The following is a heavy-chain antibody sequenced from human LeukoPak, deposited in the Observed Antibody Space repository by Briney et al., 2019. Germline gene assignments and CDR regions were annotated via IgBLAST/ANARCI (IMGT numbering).Heavy chain of an antibody. D-gene: IGHD2-15*01. CDR3: AKAGAVVVVAAKYFDY. J-gene: IGHJ4*02. CDR2: ISYDGSNK. V-gene: IGHV3-30-3*01. CDR1: GFTFSSHA. Sequence: GGSLRLSCAASGFTFSSHAMVWVRQAPGKGLEWVSFISYDGSNKVHADSVMGRFTISRDNPKNAVDLQMNSLRAEDTAVYYCAKAGAVVVVAAKYFDYWGQGTLVTVSS.